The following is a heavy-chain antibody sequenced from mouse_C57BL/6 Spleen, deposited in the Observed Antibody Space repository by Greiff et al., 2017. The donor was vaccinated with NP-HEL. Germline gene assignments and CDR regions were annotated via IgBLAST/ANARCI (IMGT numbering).Heavy chain of an antibody. CDR3: AIPPSYGSSYDSFDS. Sequence: QVQLQQPGAELVKPGASVKVSCKASGYTFTSYWMHWVKQRPGQGLEWIGRIHPSDSDTNYNQKFKGKATLTVDKSSRTAYMQLSSLTSEDSAFYYCAIPPSYGSSYDSFDSWGQAPLSQSPQ. CDR1: GYTFTSYW. D-gene: IGHD1-1*01. V-gene: IGHV1-74*01. CDR2: IHPSDSDT. J-gene: IGHJ2*01.